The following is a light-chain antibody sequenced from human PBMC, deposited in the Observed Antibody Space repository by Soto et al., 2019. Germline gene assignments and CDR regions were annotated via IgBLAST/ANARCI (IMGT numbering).Light chain of an antibody. V-gene: IGKV1-33*01. CDR3: QQLNRPIT. J-gene: IGKJ5*01. Sequence: DIQMTQSPSSLSASVGDRVTITCQASQAINNYLHWYQQKPGKAPKLLIYDASNLEKGAPSRFSGSGSGTDFTLTISSLQPEDFATYYCQQLNRPITFGQGTRLEIK. CDR1: QAINNY. CDR2: DAS.